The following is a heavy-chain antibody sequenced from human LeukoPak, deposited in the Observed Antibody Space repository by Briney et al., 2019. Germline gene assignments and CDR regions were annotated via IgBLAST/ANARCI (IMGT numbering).Heavy chain of an antibody. V-gene: IGHV1-8*01. CDR2: MNPNSGNT. J-gene: IGHJ4*02. D-gene: IGHD3-22*01. CDR1: GYTFTSYD. Sequence: ASVKVSCKASGYTFTSYDINWVRQATGQGLEWMGWMNPNSGNTGYAQKFQGRVTMTRNTSISTAYMELSSLRSEDTAVYYCARGIIYYDSSVYYFDYWGQGTLVTVSS. CDR3: ARGIIYYDSSVYYFDY.